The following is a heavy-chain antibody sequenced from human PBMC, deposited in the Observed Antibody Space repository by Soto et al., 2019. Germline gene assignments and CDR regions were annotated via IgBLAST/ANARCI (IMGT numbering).Heavy chain of an antibody. V-gene: IGHV3-33*01. D-gene: IGHD2-2*01. Sequence: QVQLVESGGGVVQPGRSLRLSCAASGFTFSSYGMHWVRQAPGKGLEWVAVIWYDGIKKHYADSVKGRFTISRDNSKNTLYLEMNSLRAEDTAVYYCARDRNIVVVPAAIADYWGQGTLVTVSS. CDR2: IWYDGIKK. J-gene: IGHJ4*02. CDR1: GFTFSSYG. CDR3: ARDRNIVVVPAAIADY.